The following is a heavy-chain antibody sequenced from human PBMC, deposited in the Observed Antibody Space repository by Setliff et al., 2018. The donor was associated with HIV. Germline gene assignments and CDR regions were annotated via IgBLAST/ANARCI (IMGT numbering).Heavy chain of an antibody. CDR2: IYYSGST. V-gene: IGHV4-39*01. Sequence: SETLSLTCTVSGGSISSSSYYWGWIRQPPGKGLEWIGSIYYSGSTYYNPSLKSRVTISVDTSKNQFSLKLSSVTAADTAVYYCARQDSYSYGYNYFDYWCQGTLVTVSS. CDR1: GGSISSSSYY. J-gene: IGHJ4*02. CDR3: ARQDSYSYGYNYFDY. D-gene: IGHD5-18*01.